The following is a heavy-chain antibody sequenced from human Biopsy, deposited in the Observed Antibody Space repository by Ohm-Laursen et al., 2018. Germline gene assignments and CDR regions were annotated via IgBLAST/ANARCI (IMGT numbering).Heavy chain of an antibody. CDR2: LNPVSGNS. CDR3: GRAVRNQLLTDP. J-gene: IGHJ5*02. CDR1: GYTFTSYD. V-gene: IGHV1-8*01. Sequence: ASVKVSCKASGYTFTSYDITWVRQASGQGPEWIGWLNPVSGNSNFGQKFRGRVTVTSDTSISTAYMELSGLTSDDTATYYCGRAVRNQLLTDPWGQGTLVTVAS. D-gene: IGHD1-7*01.